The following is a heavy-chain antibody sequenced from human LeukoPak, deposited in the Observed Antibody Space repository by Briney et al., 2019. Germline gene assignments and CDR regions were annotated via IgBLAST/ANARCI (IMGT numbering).Heavy chain of an antibody. CDR1: GGSISSYY. Sequence: RSSETLSLTCTVSGGSISSYYWSWIRQPPGKGLEWIGYIYYSGSTNYNPSLKSRVTISVDTSKNQFSLKLSSVTAADTAVYYCARVSYYGSGSYLFDPWGQGTLVTVSS. V-gene: IGHV4-59*01. CDR3: ARVSYYGSGSYLFDP. CDR2: IYYSGST. D-gene: IGHD3-10*01. J-gene: IGHJ5*02.